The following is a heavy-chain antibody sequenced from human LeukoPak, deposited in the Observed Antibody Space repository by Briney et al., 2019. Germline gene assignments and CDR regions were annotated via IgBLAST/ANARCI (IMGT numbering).Heavy chain of an antibody. Sequence: ASVKVSWKASGYTFSSYDINWVRQATGQGLEWMGWMNPNSDNTGYAQKFQGRVTMTRDTSTSTVYMELSSLRSEDTAVYYCARAFRRYCSSTSCCPLDYWGQGTLVTVSS. CDR1: GYTFSSYD. CDR2: MNPNSDNT. CDR3: ARAFRRYCSSTSCCPLDY. D-gene: IGHD2-2*01. V-gene: IGHV1-8*01. J-gene: IGHJ4*02.